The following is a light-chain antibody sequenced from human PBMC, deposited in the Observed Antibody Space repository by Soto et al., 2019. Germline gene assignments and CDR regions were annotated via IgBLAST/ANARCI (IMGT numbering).Light chain of an antibody. CDR3: QQYNNWSWT. V-gene: IGKV3-15*01. J-gene: IGKJ1*01. CDR1: QSVSSN. CDR2: DAS. Sequence: EIEMTHSPFTLSVSPCESATLSCRASQSVSSNLAWYQQKLGQPPRLLISDASSRDTGIPARFSGSGSGTEFTLTISSLQSEDFAVYYCQQYNNWSWTFGQGTKVDIK.